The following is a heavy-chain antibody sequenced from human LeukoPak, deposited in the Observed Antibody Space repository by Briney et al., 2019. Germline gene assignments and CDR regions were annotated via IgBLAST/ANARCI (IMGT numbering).Heavy chain of an antibody. V-gene: IGHV4-39*01. D-gene: IGHD2-2*01. CDR3: ARHGGCSSTSCYPNFDW. CDR1: GGSIGSSGYY. J-gene: IGHJ4*02. CDR2: VYSSGSS. Sequence: PSETLSLTCTVSGGSIGSSGYYWGWIRQPPGKGLEWIGSVYSSGSSYYNPSLKSRVTISVATSKNQFSLKLSSVTAADTAVYYCARHGGCSSTSCYPNFDWWGQGTLVTVSS.